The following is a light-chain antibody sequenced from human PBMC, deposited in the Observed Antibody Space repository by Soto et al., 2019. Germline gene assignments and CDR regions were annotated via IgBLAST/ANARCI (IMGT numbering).Light chain of an antibody. Sequence: QSALTQPPSVSGAPGQTITISCTGSSSNIGAGYDVHWYQQLPGTAPKLLIYDNNKRPSGIPDRFSGFKSGTSATLGITGLQTGDEAIYYCGTWDSSLSAGVVFGGGTKLTVL. CDR2: DNN. CDR3: GTWDSSLSAGVV. CDR1: SSNIGAGYD. V-gene: IGLV1-51*01. J-gene: IGLJ2*01.